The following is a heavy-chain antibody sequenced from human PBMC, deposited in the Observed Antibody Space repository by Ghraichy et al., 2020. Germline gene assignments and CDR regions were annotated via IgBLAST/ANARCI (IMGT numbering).Heavy chain of an antibody. D-gene: IGHD1-14*01. J-gene: IGHJ3*02. Sequence: GVLNISCAASGFTFSSYAMSWVRQAPGKGLEWVSAISGSGGSTYYADSVKGRFTISRDNSKNTLYLQMNSLRAEDTAVYYCAKEEFTEGAFDIWGQGTMVTVSS. CDR3: AKEEFTEGAFDI. V-gene: IGHV3-23*01. CDR2: ISGSGGST. CDR1: GFTFSSYA.